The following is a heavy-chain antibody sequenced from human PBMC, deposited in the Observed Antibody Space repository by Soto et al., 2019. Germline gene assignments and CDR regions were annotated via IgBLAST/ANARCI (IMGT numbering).Heavy chain of an antibody. CDR1: DGSISNFY. Sequence: SETLSLTCTVSDGSISNFYWSWIRQPPGKGLEWIGYISSSGNTNYNPSLKSRVSISVDTSKNQFSLNLTSVTAADTAVYYRARAPMVLTRSYFDSWGQGTPVTVSS. J-gene: IGHJ4*02. V-gene: IGHV4-59*01. CDR3: ARAPMVLTRSYFDS. CDR2: ISSSGNT. D-gene: IGHD3-22*01.